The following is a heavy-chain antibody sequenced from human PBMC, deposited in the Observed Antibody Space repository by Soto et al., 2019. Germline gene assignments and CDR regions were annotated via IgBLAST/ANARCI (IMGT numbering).Heavy chain of an antibody. CDR3: ARDHGGATTLPYYGMDV. Sequence: ETLSLTCTVSGGSISSYYWSWIRQPPGKGLEWIGYIYYSGSTNYNPSLKSRVTISVDTSKNQFSLKLSSVTAADTAVYYCARDHGGATTLPYYGMDVWGQGXTVTVYS. D-gene: IGHD1-26*01. J-gene: IGHJ6*02. CDR2: IYYSGST. CDR1: GGSISSYY. V-gene: IGHV4-59*01.